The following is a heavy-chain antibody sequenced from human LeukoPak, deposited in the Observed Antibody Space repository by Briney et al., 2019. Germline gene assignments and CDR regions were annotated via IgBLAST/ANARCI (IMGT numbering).Heavy chain of an antibody. CDR3: ARDKLGLGELSLYDQ. Sequence: APVKVSCKASGYTLTGYYMHCVRQAPGQGLEWMGWMNPNSGGTKYAQKFQGRVTMTRDTSISTAYMELSRLRSDDTAMYYCARDKLGLGELSLYDQWGQGTLVTVFS. J-gene: IGHJ5*02. V-gene: IGHV1-2*02. CDR1: GYTLTGYY. D-gene: IGHD3-16*02. CDR2: MNPNSGGT.